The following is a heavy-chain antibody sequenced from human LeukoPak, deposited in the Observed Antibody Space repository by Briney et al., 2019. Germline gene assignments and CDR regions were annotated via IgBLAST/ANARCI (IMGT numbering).Heavy chain of an antibody. V-gene: IGHV4-39*07. CDR2: IYYSGST. CDR3: ARIYYYYYYMDV. Sequence: KPSETLSLTCTVSGGSISSSSYYWGWLRQPPGKGLEWIGNIYYSGSTYYNPSLRSRATISVDTSKNQFSLKLSSVTAADTAVYYCARIYYYYYYMDVWGKGTTVTVSS. CDR1: GGSISSSSYY. J-gene: IGHJ6*03.